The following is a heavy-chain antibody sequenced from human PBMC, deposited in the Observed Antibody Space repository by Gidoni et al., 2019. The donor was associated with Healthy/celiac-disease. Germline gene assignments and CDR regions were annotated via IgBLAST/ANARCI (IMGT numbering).Heavy chain of an antibody. J-gene: IGHJ5*02. V-gene: IGHV3-23*01. D-gene: IGHD3-10*01. CDR2: ISGSGGST. Sequence: EVQLLESGGGLVQPGGSLRLSCAASGFTFSSYAMSWLRQAPGKGLGGVSAISGSGGSTYYADSVKGRFTISRDNSKNTLYLQMNSLRAEDTAVYYCAKDRELTLWGDYYGSGGNWFDPWGQGTLVTVSS. CDR1: GFTFSSYA. CDR3: AKDRELTLWGDYYGSGGNWFDP.